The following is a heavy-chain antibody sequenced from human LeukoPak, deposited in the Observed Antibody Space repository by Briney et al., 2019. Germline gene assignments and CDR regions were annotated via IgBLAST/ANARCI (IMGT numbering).Heavy chain of an antibody. D-gene: IGHD1-26*01. Sequence: AASVKVSCKASGYTFSTSGISWVRQAPGQGLEWMGWISPYNGNTNYAQKVQGRVTMTTATSTSTAHMELRTLRSDDTAVYYCARGLGATTFADFDYWGQGTLVTVSS. CDR3: ARGLGATTFADFDY. CDR1: GYTFSTSG. J-gene: IGHJ4*02. CDR2: ISPYNGNT. V-gene: IGHV1-18*01.